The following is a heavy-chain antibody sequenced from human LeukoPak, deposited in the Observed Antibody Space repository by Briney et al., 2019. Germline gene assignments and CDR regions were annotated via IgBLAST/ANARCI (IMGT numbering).Heavy chain of an antibody. CDR3: ARESQEKYYFDY. Sequence: SETLSLTCTVSGGSISSYYWSWIRQPPGKGLEWIGYIYYSGSTNYNPSLKSRVTISVDTSKNQFSLKLSSVTAAGTAVYYCARESQEKYYFDYWGQGTLVTVSS. CDR2: IYYSGST. J-gene: IGHJ4*02. V-gene: IGHV4-59*12. D-gene: IGHD5-24*01. CDR1: GGSISSYY.